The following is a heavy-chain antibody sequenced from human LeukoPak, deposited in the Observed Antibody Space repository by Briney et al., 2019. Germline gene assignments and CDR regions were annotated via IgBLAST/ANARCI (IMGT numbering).Heavy chain of an antibody. J-gene: IGHJ3*02. CDR1: GGSTSSYY. CDR3: ARTEGHGDAFDI. V-gene: IGHV4-59*01. Sequence: AETLSLTCTVSGGSTSSYYWSWIRQPPGKGLEWIGYIYYSGSTNYNPSLKRRVTISVDTSKNQFALKLSSVTAADTAVYFCARTEGHGDAFDIWGQGTMVTVSS. CDR2: IYYSGST.